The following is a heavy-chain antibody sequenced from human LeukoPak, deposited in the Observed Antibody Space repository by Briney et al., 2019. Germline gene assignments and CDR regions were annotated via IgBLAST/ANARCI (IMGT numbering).Heavy chain of an antibody. CDR1: GYTSSYFY. J-gene: IGHJ6*02. CDR3: ARVGSSWFYYYYGMDV. CDR2: FNPSGNVA. V-gene: IGHV1-46*01. D-gene: IGHD6-13*01. Sequence: ASVKVSCKASGYTSSYFYIHWVRQAPGQGLEWMGIFNPSGNVATYAHEFQGRVTMATDTSTSTFYMDLSSLRSEDTAVYYCARVGSSWFYYYYGMDVWGQGTTVTVSS.